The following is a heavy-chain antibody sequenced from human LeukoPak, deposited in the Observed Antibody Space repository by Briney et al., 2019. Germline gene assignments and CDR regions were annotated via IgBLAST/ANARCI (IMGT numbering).Heavy chain of an antibody. V-gene: IGHV4-61*02. CDR1: GGSISSGSYY. D-gene: IGHD6-19*01. CDR3: AKIAVAGNYYYYGMDV. J-gene: IGHJ6*02. CDR2: IYTSGST. Sequence: SQTLSLTCTVSGGSISSGSYYWSWIRQPAGKGLEWIGRIYTSGSTNYNPSLKSRVTISVDTSKNQFSLKLSSVTAADTAVYYCAKIAVAGNYYYYGMDVWAKGPRSPSP.